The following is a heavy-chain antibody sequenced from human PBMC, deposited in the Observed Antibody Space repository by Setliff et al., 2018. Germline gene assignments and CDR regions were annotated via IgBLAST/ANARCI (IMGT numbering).Heavy chain of an antibody. V-gene: IGHV1-69*13. Sequence: SVKVSCKASGGTFSSYAISWVRQAPGQGLEWIGGIMPIFGSADYAQKFQGRVTITADEPTTTAHMELTSLTSEDTAVYYCASWRGKGTFGGNYYYGTDVWG. CDR3: ASWRGKGTFGGNYYYGTDV. D-gene: IGHD3-10*01. J-gene: IGHJ6*01. CDR1: GGTFSSYA. CDR2: IMPIFGSA.